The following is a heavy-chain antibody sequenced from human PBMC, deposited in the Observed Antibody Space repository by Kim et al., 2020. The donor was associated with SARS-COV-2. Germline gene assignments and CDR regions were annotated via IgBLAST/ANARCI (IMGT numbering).Heavy chain of an antibody. Sequence: SETLSLTCAVYGGSFSGYYWSWIRQPPGKGLEWIGEINHSGSTNYNPSLKSRVTISVDTSKNQFSLKLSSVTAADTAVYYCARGLAARPLNYWGQGTLVTVSS. D-gene: IGHD6-6*01. CDR3: ARGLAARPLNY. CDR2: INHSGST. V-gene: IGHV4-34*01. CDR1: GGSFSGYY. J-gene: IGHJ4*02.